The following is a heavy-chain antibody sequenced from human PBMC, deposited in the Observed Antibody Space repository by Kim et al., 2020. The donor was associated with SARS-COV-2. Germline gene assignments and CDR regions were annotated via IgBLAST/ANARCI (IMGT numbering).Heavy chain of an antibody. D-gene: IGHD2-2*01. J-gene: IGHJ4*02. V-gene: IGHV3-23*01. Sequence: AASVKGRLTISRENSTSTLYMQMISLRAEDTAVYYCAEDPQLVVPAAMHYWGQGTMVTVSS. CDR3: AEDPQLVVPAAMHY.